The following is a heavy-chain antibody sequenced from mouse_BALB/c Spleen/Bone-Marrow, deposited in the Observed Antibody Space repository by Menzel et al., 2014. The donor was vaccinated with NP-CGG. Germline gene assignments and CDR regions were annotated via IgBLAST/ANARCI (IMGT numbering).Heavy chain of an antibody. CDR2: IDPANGNT. V-gene: IGHV14-3*02. Sequence: EVHLVESGAEFVTPGASVKLSCTASGFNIKDTYMHWVKQRPEQGLEWIGRIDPANGNTKYDPKFQGKATVTSDTSSNTAYMNLNSLTSEDTAVYYCAEGYDSWFDYWGQGTLVTVSA. CDR3: AEGYDSWFDY. CDR1: GFNIKDTY. J-gene: IGHJ3*01. D-gene: IGHD2-2*01.